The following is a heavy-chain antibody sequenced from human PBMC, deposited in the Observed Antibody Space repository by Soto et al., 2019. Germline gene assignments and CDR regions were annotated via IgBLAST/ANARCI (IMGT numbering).Heavy chain of an antibody. CDR2: INPFGGDT. CDR1: GYSFTNYY. V-gene: IGHV1-46*01. CDR3: ARSHTPKSFFDY. J-gene: IGHJ4*02. D-gene: IGHD2-21*01. Sequence: GSVKVSCKASGYSFTNYYTHWVRQAPGQGLEWMGIINPFGGDTNYAQKFQGRLTMTRDTSTSIVYMELSSLRSEDTAIYYCARSHTPKSFFDYWGQGTLVTVSS.